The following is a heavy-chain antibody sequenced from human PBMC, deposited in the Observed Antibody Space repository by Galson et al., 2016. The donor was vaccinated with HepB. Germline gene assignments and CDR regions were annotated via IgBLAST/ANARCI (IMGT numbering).Heavy chain of an antibody. CDR3: ARSGSYYFWFDP. CDR1: GFSFSSFA. J-gene: IGHJ5*02. V-gene: IGHV4-34*01. CDR2: IDHSGST. D-gene: IGHD1-26*01. Sequence: LRLSCAAPGFSFSSFALNWVRQAPGKGLEWIGSIDHSGSTYYNPSLKSRVTISIDTSKNQFSLKVNSVTAADTAVYYCARSGSYYFWFDPWGQGTLVTVSS.